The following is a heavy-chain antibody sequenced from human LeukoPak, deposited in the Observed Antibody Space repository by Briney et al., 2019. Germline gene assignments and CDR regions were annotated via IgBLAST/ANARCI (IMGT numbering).Heavy chain of an antibody. CDR3: ARGLGSGTYTDYYMDV. D-gene: IGHD3-10*01. Sequence: PGGSLRLSCAASGFTVCSDYMTWVRQAPGKGLEWVSLIYSGGSTYYADSVKGRFTISRDNSKNTLYLQMNSLRAEDTAVYYCARGLGSGTYTDYYMDVWGKGTTVTVSS. J-gene: IGHJ6*03. V-gene: IGHV3-53*01. CDR1: GFTVCSDY. CDR2: IYSGGST.